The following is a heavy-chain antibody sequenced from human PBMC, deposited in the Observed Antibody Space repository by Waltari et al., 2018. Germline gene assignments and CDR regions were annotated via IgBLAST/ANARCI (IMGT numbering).Heavy chain of an antibody. CDR3: VTALGDRSSASRPFDV. CDR2: VDPEDGET. Sequence: EVQLLQSGTELKKPGSTVKISCQVSGYRFTDYYIHWVQQAPGKGPQWMGLVDPEDGETRYAERFQGRVTRTADTSTETAFMELSSLTSDDTAVYYCVTALGDRSSASRPFDVWGLGTLITVSS. J-gene: IGHJ3*01. V-gene: IGHV1-69-2*01. D-gene: IGHD3-10*01. CDR1: GYRFTDYY.